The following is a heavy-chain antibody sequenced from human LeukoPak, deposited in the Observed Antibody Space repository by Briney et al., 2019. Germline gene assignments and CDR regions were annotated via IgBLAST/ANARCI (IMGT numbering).Heavy chain of an antibody. CDR1: GGTLNSHI. V-gene: IGHV1-69*08. CDR3: TRVNLRGSQYNWFDP. Sequence: SVKVSCKTSGGTLNSHIFSWVRQAPGQGLEWMGKITPIIDTAKYSQKFQGRVTITADKSTTTVYMELSSLKSGDTAVYYCTRVNLRGSQYNWFDPWAREPWSPSPQ. J-gene: IGHJ5*02. CDR2: ITPIIDTA. D-gene: IGHD1-26*01.